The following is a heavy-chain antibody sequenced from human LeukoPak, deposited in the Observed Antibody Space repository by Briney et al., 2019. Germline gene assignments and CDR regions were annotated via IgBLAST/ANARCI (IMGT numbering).Heavy chain of an antibody. D-gene: IGHD3-10*01. V-gene: IGHV3-74*01. CDR2: INDGGTYT. J-gene: IGHJ4*02. Sequence: GGSPRLSCAASGFAFREYWVHWVRQTPGTGLMWVARINDGGTYTAYADSVKGRFTVSRDNAENTLYLQMNTLRVEDTAIYYCAREIKFQGFRAFDFWGQGTPVTVSS. CDR1: GFAFREYW. CDR3: AREIKFQGFRAFDF.